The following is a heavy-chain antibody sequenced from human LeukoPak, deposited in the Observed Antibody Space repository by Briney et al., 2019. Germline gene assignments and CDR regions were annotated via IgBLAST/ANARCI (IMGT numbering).Heavy chain of an antibody. V-gene: IGHV3-21*01. CDR3: ARSVSRGYSYGSPDAFDI. J-gene: IGHJ3*02. Sequence: GGSLRLSCAASGFTFSSYSMNWVRQAPGKGLEWVSSISSSSSYIYYADSVKGRFTISRDNAKKSLYLQMNSLRAEDTAVYYCARSVSRGYSYGSPDAFDIWGQGTMVTVSS. CDR1: GFTFSSYS. D-gene: IGHD5-18*01. CDR2: ISSSSSYI.